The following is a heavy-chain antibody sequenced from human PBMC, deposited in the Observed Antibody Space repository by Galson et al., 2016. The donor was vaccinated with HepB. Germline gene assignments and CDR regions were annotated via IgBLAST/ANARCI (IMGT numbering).Heavy chain of an antibody. CDR1: GFTFSSHV. CDR3: AKNDFWSGYPPYFYYAMDV. CDR2: MSGSADRT. D-gene: IGHD3-3*01. Sequence: SLRLSCAASGFTFSSHVMSWVRQAPGKGLEWVSAMSGSADRTSYAVSVEGRFTISRDNSRNTLYLEMHSLRAEDTALYYCAKNDFWSGYPPYFYYAMDVWGQGTTVIVS. J-gene: IGHJ6*02. V-gene: IGHV3-23*01.